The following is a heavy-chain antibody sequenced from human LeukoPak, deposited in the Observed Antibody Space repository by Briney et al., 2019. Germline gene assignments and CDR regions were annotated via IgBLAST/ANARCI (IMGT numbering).Heavy chain of an antibody. Sequence: PGGSLRLSCAASGFTFSSYSMNWVRQAPGKGLEWVSYISSSSGYIYYADSVKSRFTISRDNAKNSLYLQMNSLRAEDTAVYYCVRGVELTGYSDYWGRGTLVTVSS. D-gene: IGHD3-9*01. J-gene: IGHJ4*02. CDR3: VRGVELTGYSDY. V-gene: IGHV3-21*01. CDR1: GFTFSSYS. CDR2: ISSSSGYI.